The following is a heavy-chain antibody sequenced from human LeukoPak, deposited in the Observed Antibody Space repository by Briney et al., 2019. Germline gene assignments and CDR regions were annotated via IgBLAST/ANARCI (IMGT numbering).Heavy chain of an antibody. CDR1: GGSISSYY. V-gene: IGHV4-59*01. CDR3: ARGVLRSLPDY. D-gene: IGHD4-17*01. CDR2: IYYSGST. J-gene: IGHJ4*02. Sequence: PSETLSLTCTVSGGSISSYYWSWIRQPPGKGLEWIGYIYYSGSTNYNPSLKSRVTISVDTSKNQFSLKLSSVTAADTAVYYCARGVLRSLPDYWGQGTLVTVSS.